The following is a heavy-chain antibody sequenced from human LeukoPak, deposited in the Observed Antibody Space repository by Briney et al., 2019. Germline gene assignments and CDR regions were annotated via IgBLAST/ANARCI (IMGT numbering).Heavy chain of an antibody. D-gene: IGHD2-15*01. CDR3: AKAPVTTCSGAYCYPFDY. CDR1: GFTFSSYA. CDR2: ISFSGNT. V-gene: IGHV3-23*01. Sequence: GGSLRRSCAASGFTFSSYAMTWVRQGPGKGREWGSAISFSGNTYHAYAVKGRNNISRDSSKNTLYLQMHSLRAGDAAVYDCAKAPVTTCSGAYCYPFDYWSQGTLVTVSS. J-gene: IGHJ4*02.